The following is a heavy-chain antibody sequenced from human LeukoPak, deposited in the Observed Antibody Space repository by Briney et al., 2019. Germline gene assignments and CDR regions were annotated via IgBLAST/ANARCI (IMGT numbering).Heavy chain of an antibody. D-gene: IGHD2-15*01. J-gene: IGHJ5*02. CDR1: GGSISSSSYY. CDR2: IYYSGST. CDR3: ARDRTGGSPWFDP. Sequence: SETLSLTCTVSGGSISSSSYYWGWIRQPPVKGLEWIGSIYYSGSTYYNPSLKSRVTISVDTSKNQFSLKLSSVTAADTAVYYCARDRTGGSPWFDPWGQGTLVTVSS. V-gene: IGHV4-39*07.